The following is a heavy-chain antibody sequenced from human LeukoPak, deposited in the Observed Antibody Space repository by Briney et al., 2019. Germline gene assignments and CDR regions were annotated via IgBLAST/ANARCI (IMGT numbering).Heavy chain of an antibody. CDR3: ARGVLLIVGATSNWFDP. D-gene: IGHD1-26*01. J-gene: IGHJ5*02. V-gene: IGHV7-4-1*02. Sequence: ASVKVSCKASGYTFTSYAMNWVRQAPGQGLEWMGWINTNTGNPTYAQGFTGRFVFSLDTSVSTAYLQISSLKAEDTAVYYCARGVLLIVGATSNWFDPWGQGTLVTVSS. CDR2: INTNTGNP. CDR1: GYTFTSYA.